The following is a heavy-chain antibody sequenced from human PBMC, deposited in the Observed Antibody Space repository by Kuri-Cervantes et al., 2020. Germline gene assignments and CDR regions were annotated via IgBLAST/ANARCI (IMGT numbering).Heavy chain of an antibody. V-gene: IGHV3-9*01. CDR2: ISWNTGIR. CDR1: GFTFDDYA. Sequence: SLKISCAASGFTFDDYAMYWVRQAPGKGLEWVSGISWNTGIRGYADSVKGRFTISRDNAKNSLYLQMNSLRAEDTAVYYCARRSPVSFDLPYWGQGTLVTVSS. J-gene: IGHJ4*02. CDR3: ARRSPVSFDLPY. D-gene: IGHD3-9*01.